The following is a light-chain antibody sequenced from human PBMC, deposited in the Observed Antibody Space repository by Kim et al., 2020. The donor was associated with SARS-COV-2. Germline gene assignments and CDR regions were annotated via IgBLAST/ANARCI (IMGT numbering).Light chain of an antibody. J-gene: IGKJ1*01. CDR3: QQYGSSPRT. CDR2: GAS. V-gene: IGKV3-20*01. Sequence: EIVLTQSPGTLSLSPGERATLSCRASQSVSSNYLAWYQQKPGQAPRLLIYGASSRATGIPDRFNGSGSGTDFTLTISRLEPEDFAVYYCQQYGSSPRTFGQGTKVDIK. CDR1: QSVSSNY.